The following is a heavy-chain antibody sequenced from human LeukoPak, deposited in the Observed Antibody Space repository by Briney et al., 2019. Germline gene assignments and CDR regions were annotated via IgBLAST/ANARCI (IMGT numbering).Heavy chain of an antibody. Sequence: GGSLRLSCAASGFTFSSYAMSWVRQAPGKGLEWVAVISYDGSNKYYADSVKGRFTISRDNSKNTLYLQMNSLRAEDTAVYYCARDHAVAAAGIHQFDYWGQGTLVTVSS. V-gene: IGHV3-30-3*01. CDR2: ISYDGSNK. D-gene: IGHD6-13*01. CDR1: GFTFSSYA. CDR3: ARDHAVAAAGIHQFDY. J-gene: IGHJ4*02.